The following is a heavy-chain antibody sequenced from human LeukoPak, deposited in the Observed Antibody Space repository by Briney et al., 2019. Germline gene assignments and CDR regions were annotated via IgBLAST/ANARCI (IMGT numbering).Heavy chain of an antibody. Sequence: GGSLRLSCAASGFNVSSNYMTWIRQAPGKGLEWVSLIYGADAAYYAESVRGRFMISRDNLKNPLFLQMNSLRVEDTALYYCVTSTGQQFIPYDYWGQGTHVTVSS. CDR2: IYGADAA. D-gene: IGHD6-13*01. CDR1: GFNVSSNY. CDR3: VTSTGQQFIPYDY. V-gene: IGHV3-66*02. J-gene: IGHJ4*02.